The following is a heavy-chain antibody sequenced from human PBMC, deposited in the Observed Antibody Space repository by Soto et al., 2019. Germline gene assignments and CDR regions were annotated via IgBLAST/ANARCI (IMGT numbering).Heavy chain of an antibody. CDR1: GYTFNRYG. V-gene: IGHV1-18*01. J-gene: IGHJ3*02. Sequence: ASVKVSCKASGYTFNRYGISWVRQAPGQGLEWMGWVSTYNDKTNHTQKFQGRVTMTTDTSTTTVYMELRSLRSDDTAVYYCARAGSIDDAFDIWGQGTLVTVSS. D-gene: IGHD6-6*01. CDR2: VSTYNDKT. CDR3: ARAGSIDDAFDI.